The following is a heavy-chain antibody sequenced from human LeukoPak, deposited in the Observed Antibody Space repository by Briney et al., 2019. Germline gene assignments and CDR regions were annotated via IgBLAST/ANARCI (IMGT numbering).Heavy chain of an antibody. CDR2: ISSTSSTV. J-gene: IGHJ6*02. V-gene: IGHV3-48*02. CDR3: ARANGMDV. CDR1: GFTFSSYS. Sequence: GGSLRLSCAASGFTFSSYSMNWVRQAPGKGLEWVSYISSTSSTVYYADSVKGRFTISRDNAKNSLYLQMSSLRDDDTALYYCARANGMDVWGQGTTVTVSS.